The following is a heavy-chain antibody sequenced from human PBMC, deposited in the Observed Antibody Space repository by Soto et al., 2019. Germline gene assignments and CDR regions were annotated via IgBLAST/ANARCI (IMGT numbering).Heavy chain of an antibody. CDR2: IYYSGST. J-gene: IGHJ4*02. Sequence: SETLSLTCTVSGGSISSSSYYWGWIRQPPGKGLEWIGSIYYSGSTYYNPSLKSRVTISVDTSKNQFSLKLSSVTAADTAVYYCARPFPGIAVVWGQGTLVTVSS. CDR1: GGSISSSSYY. D-gene: IGHD6-19*01. CDR3: ARPFPGIAVV. V-gene: IGHV4-39*01.